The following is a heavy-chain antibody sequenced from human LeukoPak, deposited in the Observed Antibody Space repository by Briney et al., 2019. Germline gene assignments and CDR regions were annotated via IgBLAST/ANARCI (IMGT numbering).Heavy chain of an antibody. CDR2: IGSAGDT. D-gene: IGHD6-13*01. Sequence: GGSLRLSCAASGFFFTDYAMHWVRQSTEKGLEWLSGIGSAGDTYHPDSVRGRFTISRDIAGNSLYLQMNSLGAGDTAVYYCVRGGRGGNSWTIIDFWGQGALVTVSS. V-gene: IGHV3-13*01. J-gene: IGHJ4*02. CDR3: VRGGRGGNSWTIIDF. CDR1: GFFFTDYA.